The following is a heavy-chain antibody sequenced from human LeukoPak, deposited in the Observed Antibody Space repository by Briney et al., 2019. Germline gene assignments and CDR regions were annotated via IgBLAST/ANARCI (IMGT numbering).Heavy chain of an antibody. CDR2: ISAYNGNT. CDR3: ASHSAGWELRKGAFDI. Sequence: ASVKVSCKASGYTFTSYGISWVLQAPGQGLEWMGWISAYNGNTNYAQKLQGRVTMTTDTSTSTAYMELRSLRSDDTAVYYCASHSAGWELRKGAFDIWGQGTMVTVSS. V-gene: IGHV1-18*01. D-gene: IGHD1-26*01. J-gene: IGHJ3*02. CDR1: GYTFTSYG.